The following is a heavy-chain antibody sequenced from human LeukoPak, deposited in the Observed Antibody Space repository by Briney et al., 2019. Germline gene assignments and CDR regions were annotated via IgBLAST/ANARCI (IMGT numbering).Heavy chain of an antibody. CDR1: GYTFTSYG. D-gene: IGHD3-3*01. J-gene: IGHJ6*02. Sequence: ASVKVSCKASGYTFTSYGISWVRQAPGQGLEWMGWISAYNGNTNYAQKLQGRVTMTTDTSTSTAYMELRSLRSDDTAVYYCARDRRITIFGVVNSGMDVWGQGTTVTVSS. CDR2: ISAYNGNT. CDR3: ARDRRITIFGVVNSGMDV. V-gene: IGHV1-18*01.